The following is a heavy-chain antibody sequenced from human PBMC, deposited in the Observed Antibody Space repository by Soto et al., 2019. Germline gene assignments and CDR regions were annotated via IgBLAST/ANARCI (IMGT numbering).Heavy chain of an antibody. V-gene: IGHV4-59*01. Sequence: SETLSLTCTVSGGSISSYYWSWIRQPPGKGLEWIGDIYYSGSTNYNPSLKSRVTISVDTAKNQFSLKLSSVTAADTAVYYCARGGGYSNGYYYYYYMDVWGKGTTVTVSS. CDR3: ARGGGYSNGYYYYYYMDV. CDR2: IYYSGST. J-gene: IGHJ6*03. CDR1: GGSISSYY. D-gene: IGHD5-18*01.